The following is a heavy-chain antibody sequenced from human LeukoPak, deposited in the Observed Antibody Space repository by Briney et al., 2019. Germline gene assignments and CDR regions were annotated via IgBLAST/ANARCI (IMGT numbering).Heavy chain of an antibody. J-gene: IGHJ4*02. V-gene: IGHV3-30-3*01. Sequence: GGSLRLSCAASGFTFSSYAMHWVRQAPGKGLEWVAVISYDGSNKYYADSVKGRFTISRDNAKNSLYLQMNSLGAADTAGYYCARDPRYPYQYQSDDGGFSLDYWGQGTLVTVSS. CDR2: ISYDGSNK. D-gene: IGHD2-15*01. CDR3: ARDPRYPYQYQSDDGGFSLDY. CDR1: GFTFSSYA.